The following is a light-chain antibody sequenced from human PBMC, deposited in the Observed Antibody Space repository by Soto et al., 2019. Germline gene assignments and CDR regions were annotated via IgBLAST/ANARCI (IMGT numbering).Light chain of an antibody. CDR1: QSVSSN. J-gene: IGKJ1*01. Sequence: EIVMTRSPATLSVCPGERATLGCRASQSVSSNLAWYQQKPGQAPRLLIYGASTRATGIPARFSGSGSGTEFTLTISSLHSEDFAVYYCQQYNNWPRAFGQGTKVDIK. V-gene: IGKV3-15*01. CDR2: GAS. CDR3: QQYNNWPRA.